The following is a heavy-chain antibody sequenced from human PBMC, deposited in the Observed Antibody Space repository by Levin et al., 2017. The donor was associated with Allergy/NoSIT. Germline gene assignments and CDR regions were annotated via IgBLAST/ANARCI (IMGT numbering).Heavy chain of an antibody. D-gene: IGHD3-22*01. Sequence: ASVKVSCKASGYTFSGYLLHWVRRAPGQGLEWMGWIDPNSGGTNYAQRFQGRVTMTWDTSINTAYMELSSLTFDDAAVYYCARDPPPPNSGDYYLSDRRGLSWSFDYWGQGTLVTVSS. CDR1: GYTFSGYL. V-gene: IGHV1-2*02. J-gene: IGHJ4*02. CDR2: IDPNSGGT. CDR3: ARDPPPPNSGDYYLSDRRGLSWSFDY.